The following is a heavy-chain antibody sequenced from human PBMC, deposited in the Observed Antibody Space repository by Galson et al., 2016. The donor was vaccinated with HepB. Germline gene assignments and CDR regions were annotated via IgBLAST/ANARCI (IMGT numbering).Heavy chain of an antibody. Sequence: SLRLSCAASGIPFSRYGMHWVRQAPGKGLVWVSRINPDGGSANYADSVKGRFTISRDNAKNMLYLQMNSRRAEDTAVYFCASGYLYTYLGDYGGQGTPVTVSS. D-gene: IGHD2-15*01. V-gene: IGHV3-74*01. CDR3: ASGYLYTYLGDY. J-gene: IGHJ4*02. CDR1: GIPFSRYG. CDR2: INPDGGSA.